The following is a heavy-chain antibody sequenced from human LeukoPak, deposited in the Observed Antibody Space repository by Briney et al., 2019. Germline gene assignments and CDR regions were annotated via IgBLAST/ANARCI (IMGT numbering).Heavy chain of an antibody. CDR3: ARGYCSGGSCSFDY. V-gene: IGHV4-34*01. CDR2: INHSGST. CDR1: GGSFSGYY. J-gene: IGHJ4*02. D-gene: IGHD2-15*01. Sequence: SETLSLTCAVYGGSFSGYYWSWIRQPPGKGLEWIGEINHSGSTNYNPSLKSRVTISVDTSKNQFSLKLSSVTAADTAVYYCARGYCSGGSCSFDYWGQGILVTVSS.